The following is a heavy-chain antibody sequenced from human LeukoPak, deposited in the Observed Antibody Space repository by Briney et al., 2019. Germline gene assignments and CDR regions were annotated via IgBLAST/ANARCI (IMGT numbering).Heavy chain of an antibody. CDR2: ITSSNNYI. V-gene: IGHV3-21*04. Sequence: GGSLRLSCAASGFTFSYYSMNWVRQAPGKGLEWVSSITSSNNYIYYADSMKGRFTISRDNAKNSLYLQMNSLRAEDTAVYYCAKTPSTPSIVVVPAAPFDYWGQGTLVTVSS. CDR1: GFTFSYYS. CDR3: AKTPSTPSIVVVPAAPFDY. J-gene: IGHJ4*02. D-gene: IGHD2-2*01.